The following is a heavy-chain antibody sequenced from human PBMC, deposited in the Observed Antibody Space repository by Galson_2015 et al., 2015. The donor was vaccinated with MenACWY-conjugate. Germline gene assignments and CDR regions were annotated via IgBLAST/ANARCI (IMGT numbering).Heavy chain of an antibody. Sequence: ATLSLTCAVSGGSFSDYQWRWLRPPPGRGLEWIGEIIHSGGTNYNPSLKSRVTISVDTSKTQFSLRLSSVTAADTAVYYCARGASLWLVSWGQGTLVTVSS. CDR1: GGSFSDYQ. CDR3: ARGASLWLVS. D-gene: IGHD3-16*02. CDR2: IIHSGGT. J-gene: IGHJ5*01. V-gene: IGHV4-34*01.